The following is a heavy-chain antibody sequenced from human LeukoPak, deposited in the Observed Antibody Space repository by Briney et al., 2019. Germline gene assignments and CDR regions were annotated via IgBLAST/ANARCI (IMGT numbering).Heavy chain of an antibody. CDR3: ARDQSTVGGPGYLDS. CDR1: GFTFSSYE. CDR2: ISGSGSTI. J-gene: IGHJ4*02. V-gene: IGHV3-48*03. Sequence: PGGSLRLSCAASGFTFSSYEMNWVRQAPGKGLECLSYISGSGSTIYYADSVKGRFTISRDNAKNSLYQQMNSLRAEDTAVYYCARDQSTVGGPGYLDSWGQGTLVTVSS. D-gene: IGHD4-11*01.